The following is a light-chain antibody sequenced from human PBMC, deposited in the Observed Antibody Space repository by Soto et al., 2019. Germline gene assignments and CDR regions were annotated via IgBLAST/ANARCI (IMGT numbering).Light chain of an antibody. CDR1: QNINNY. CDR3: QQYNNWPRT. Sequence: DIQMTQSPSSLSASVGDRVTITCQASQNINNYLNWYQQRPGKPPNLLIYKASTLASGVPSRFSGSGSGTEFTLTISSLQSEEFAVYYCQQYNNWPRTFGQGTKVDIK. CDR2: KAS. V-gene: IGKV1-5*03. J-gene: IGKJ1*01.